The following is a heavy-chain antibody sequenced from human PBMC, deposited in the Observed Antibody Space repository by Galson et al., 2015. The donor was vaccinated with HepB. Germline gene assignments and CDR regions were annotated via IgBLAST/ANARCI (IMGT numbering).Heavy chain of an antibody. J-gene: IGHJ6*02. CDR1: GGTFSSYA. CDR3: ARWYLARYSSVNSPRSNYYYYGMDV. Sequence: SVKVSCKASGGTFSSYAISWVRQAPGQGLEWMGWMNPNSGNTGYAQKFQGRVTMTRNTSISTAYMELSSLRSEDTAVYYCARWYLARYSSVNSPRSNYYYYGMDVWGQGTTVTVSS. D-gene: IGHD6-19*01. V-gene: IGHV1-8*02. CDR2: MNPNSGNT.